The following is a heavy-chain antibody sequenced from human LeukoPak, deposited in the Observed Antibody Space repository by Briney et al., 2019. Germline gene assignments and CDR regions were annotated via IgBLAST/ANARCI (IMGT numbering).Heavy chain of an antibody. V-gene: IGHV3-23*01. CDR2: IPASGGRT. CDR1: GFTFSSNV. Sequence: PGGSLRLSCAASGFTFSSNVMIWVRQAPGKGLEWVSSIPASGGRTYYADSVKGRFTISRDNSRNSLYLQMNSLRAEDTAVYYCAKESTGGWYCDYWGQGTLVTVSS. CDR3: AKESTGGWYCDY. J-gene: IGHJ4*02. D-gene: IGHD6-19*01.